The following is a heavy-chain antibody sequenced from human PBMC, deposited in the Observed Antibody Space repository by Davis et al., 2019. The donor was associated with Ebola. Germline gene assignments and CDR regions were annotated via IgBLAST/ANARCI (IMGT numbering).Heavy chain of an antibody. J-gene: IGHJ4*02. D-gene: IGHD3-3*01. Sequence: SETLSLTCTVSGDSILTYYWSWIRQPPGKGLEWIGYIYYSGSTNYNPSLKSRVTISVDTSKNQLSLKLSSVTAADTAVYYCARLGYYDFWSGLFDYWGQGTLVTVSS. CDR3: ARLGYYDFWSGLFDY. CDR2: IYYSGST. V-gene: IGHV4-59*12. CDR1: GDSILTYY.